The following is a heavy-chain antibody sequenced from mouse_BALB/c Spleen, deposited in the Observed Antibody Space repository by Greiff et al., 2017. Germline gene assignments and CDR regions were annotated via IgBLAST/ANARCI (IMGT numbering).Heavy chain of an antibody. Sequence: QVRLKQSGPQLVRPGASVKISCKASGYSFTSYWMHWVKQRPGQGLEWIGMIDPSDSETRLNQKFKDKATLTVDKSSSTAYMQLSSPTSEDSAVFYWGRRGYFTTWFGYWGQRALVTVSA. CDR2: IDPSDSET. J-gene: IGHJ3*01. D-gene: IGHD2-12*01. CDR1: GYSFTSYW. CDR3: GRRGYFTTWFGY. V-gene: IGHV1S126*01.